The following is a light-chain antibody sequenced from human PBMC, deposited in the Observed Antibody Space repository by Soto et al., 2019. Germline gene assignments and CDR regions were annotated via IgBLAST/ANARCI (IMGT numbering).Light chain of an antibody. CDR3: QQYGSSPPT. CDR2: GAS. J-gene: IGKJ1*01. V-gene: IGKV3-20*01. CDR1: QSVSSSY. Sequence: EIVMTHSPATLSVSPVERATLSFRASQSVSSSYLAWYQQKPGQAPRLLIYGASSRATGIPDRFSGSGSGTDFTLTISRLEPEDFAVYYCQQYGSSPPTFGQGTKVDIK.